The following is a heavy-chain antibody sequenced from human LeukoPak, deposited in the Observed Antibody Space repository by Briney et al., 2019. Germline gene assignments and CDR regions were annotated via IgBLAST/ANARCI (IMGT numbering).Heavy chain of an antibody. CDR3: ARDKIVGATYFDY. CDR1: GFTFSSYW. CDR2: IKQDVSEI. J-gene: IGHJ4*02. Sequence: GGSLRLSCAASGFTFSSYWMSWVRQAPRKGLEWVANIKQDVSEIYYVDSVKGRFTISRDNTKNSLYLQMNSLRAEDTAVYYCARDKIVGATYFDYWGQGTLVTVSS. V-gene: IGHV3-7*01. D-gene: IGHD1-26*01.